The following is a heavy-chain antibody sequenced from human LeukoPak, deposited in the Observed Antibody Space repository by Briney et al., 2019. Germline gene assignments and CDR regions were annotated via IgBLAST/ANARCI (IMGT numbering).Heavy chain of an antibody. V-gene: IGHV4-4*07. CDR1: GGSISSYY. Sequence: SETLSLTCTVSGGSISSYYWSWIRQPAGKGLEWIGRIYTIGSTNSNPSLKSRVTMSVDTSKNQFSLKLSSVTAADTAVYYCARDLSSGWYGESDYWGQGTLVTVSS. D-gene: IGHD6-19*01. CDR3: ARDLSSGWYGESDY. J-gene: IGHJ4*02. CDR2: IYTIGST.